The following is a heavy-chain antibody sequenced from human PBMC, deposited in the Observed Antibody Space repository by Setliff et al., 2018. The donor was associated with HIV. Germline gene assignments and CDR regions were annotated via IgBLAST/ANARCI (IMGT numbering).Heavy chain of an antibody. D-gene: IGHD6-19*01. J-gene: IGHJ4*02. Sequence: GGSLRLSCAASGFSVSSSWMHWVRQVPGKGLEWVSRINSEGRNSAYADSVKGRFTISRDSAKNTLYLQMDSLRVDDTAVYYCAKDRYSSGWSPLDYWGQGTLVTVSS. CDR2: INSEGRNS. V-gene: IGHV3-74*01. CDR1: GFSVSSSW. CDR3: AKDRYSSGWSPLDY.